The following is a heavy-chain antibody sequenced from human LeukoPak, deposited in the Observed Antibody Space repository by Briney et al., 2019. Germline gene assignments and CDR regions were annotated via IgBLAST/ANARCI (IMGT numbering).Heavy chain of an antibody. CDR3: AKDAYTSAWGSFAY. J-gene: IGHJ4*02. V-gene: IGHV3-30*18. D-gene: IGHD6-19*01. CDR1: GFTFSNYG. CDR2: ISYEGSNK. Sequence: GRSLRLSCAASGFTFSNYGMHWVRQAPGKGLEWVATISYEGSNKKYVDSVKGRFTISRDNSKNTLFLEMNSLRSEDTAVYYCAKDAYTSAWGSFAYWGQGTLVTVSS.